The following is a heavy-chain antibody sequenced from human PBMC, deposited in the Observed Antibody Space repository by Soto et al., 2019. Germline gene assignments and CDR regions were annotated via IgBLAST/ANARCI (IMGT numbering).Heavy chain of an antibody. V-gene: IGHV3-48*03. CDR3: ARELITAYYFDY. J-gene: IGHJ4*02. CDR2: MSTSGRTI. D-gene: IGHD3-22*01. CDR1: GFNITIYE. Sequence: HPGGSLRLSCAVSGFNITIYEMNWVRQAPGKGLEWVSYMSTSGRTIYYADSVKGRFTISRDNAKNSLYLQMNSLRAEDTAVYFCARELITAYYFDYWGQGTLVTVSS.